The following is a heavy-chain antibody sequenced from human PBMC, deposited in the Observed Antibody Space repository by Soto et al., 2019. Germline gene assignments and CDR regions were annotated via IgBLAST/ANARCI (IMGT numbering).Heavy chain of an antibody. CDR1: GGSISDYY. J-gene: IGHJ6*02. V-gene: IGHV4-59*08. CDR3: ARQSGGYYYYGMDV. Sequence: PSETLSLTCTVSGGSISDYYWSWIRQPPGKGLEWIGYIYYSGTTNYSPSLKSRVTISVDTSKNQFSLELSSVTAADSAIYYFARQSGGYYYYGMDVWGQGTTVTVSS. D-gene: IGHD3-16*01. CDR2: IYYSGTT.